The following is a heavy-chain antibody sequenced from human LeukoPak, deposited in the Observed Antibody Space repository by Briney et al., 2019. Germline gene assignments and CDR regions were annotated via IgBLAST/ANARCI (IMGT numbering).Heavy chain of an antibody. D-gene: IGHD4-17*01. Sequence: KPSETLSLTCTVSGGSISSYYWSWIRQPPGKGLEWIGYIYYSGSTNYNPSLKSRVTISVDTSKNQFSLKLSSVTATDTAVYYCARDAYGDLVKAFDIWGQGTMVTVSS. V-gene: IGHV4-59*01. CDR2: IYYSGST. CDR3: ARDAYGDLVKAFDI. CDR1: GGSISSYY. J-gene: IGHJ3*02.